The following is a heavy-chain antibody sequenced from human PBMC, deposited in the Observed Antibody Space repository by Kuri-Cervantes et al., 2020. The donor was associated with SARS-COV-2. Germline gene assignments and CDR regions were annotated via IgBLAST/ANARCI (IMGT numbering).Heavy chain of an antibody. V-gene: IGHV3-21*01. CDR1: GFTISSYT. CDR3: ASFGSGWYDDAFDI. Sequence: GESLKISCPASGFTISSYTLTWVRQAPGKGLEWVSSISGSSEYIYYADSVKGRFTISRDNARNSLFLQMNRLRDEDTAVYYCASFGSGWYDDAFDIWGQGTMVTVSS. J-gene: IGHJ3*02. D-gene: IGHD6-19*01. CDR2: ISGSSEYI.